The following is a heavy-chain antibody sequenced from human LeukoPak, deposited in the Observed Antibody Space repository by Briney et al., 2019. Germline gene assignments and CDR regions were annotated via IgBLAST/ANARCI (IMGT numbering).Heavy chain of an antibody. D-gene: IGHD2-2*01. CDR2: INHSGST. CDR3: ARHGVGGDIVVVPAATTFDY. Sequence: PSETLSLTCAVYGGSFSGYYWSWLRQPPGKGLEWIGEINHSGSTNYNPSLKSRVTISVDTSKNQFSLKLSSVTAADTAVYYCARHGVGGDIVVVPAATTFDYWGQGTLVTVSS. CDR1: GGSFSGYY. J-gene: IGHJ4*02. V-gene: IGHV4-34*01.